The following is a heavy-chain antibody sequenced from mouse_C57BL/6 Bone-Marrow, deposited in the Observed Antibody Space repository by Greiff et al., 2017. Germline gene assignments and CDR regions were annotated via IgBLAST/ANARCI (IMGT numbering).Heavy chain of an antibody. CDR1: GYTFTSYG. Sequence: VQLQQSGAELARPGASVKLSCKASGYTFTSYGISWVKQRTGQGLEWIGEIYPRDGSTKYNEKFKGKATLTVDTSSSTAYMELHSLTSEDSAVYFCARDYGSGYWYFDVWGTGTTVTVSS. J-gene: IGHJ1*03. V-gene: IGHV1-81*01. D-gene: IGHD1-1*01. CDR3: ARDYGSGYWYFDV. CDR2: IYPRDGST.